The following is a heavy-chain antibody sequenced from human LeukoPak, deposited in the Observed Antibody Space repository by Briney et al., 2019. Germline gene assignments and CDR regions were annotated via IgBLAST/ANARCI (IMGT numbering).Heavy chain of an antibody. J-gene: IGHJ5*02. CDR3: ARISPTGYSSGWYWFDP. CDR2: IDWDDDK. V-gene: IGHV2-70*11. D-gene: IGHD6-19*01. Sequence: SGPTLFNPTQTLTLTCTFSGCSLRTRGMCVGWIRQPPGKALEWLSRIDWDDDKYYSTSLKTRLTISKDTSKNQVVLTMTNMDPVDTATYYCARISPTGYSSGWYWFDPWGQGTLVTVSS. CDR1: GCSLRTRGMC.